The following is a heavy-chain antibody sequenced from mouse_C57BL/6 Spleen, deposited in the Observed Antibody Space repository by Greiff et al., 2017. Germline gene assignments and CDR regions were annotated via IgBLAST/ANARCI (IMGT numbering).Heavy chain of an antibody. CDR2: ISSGGDYI. Sequence: EVQLVESGEGLVKPGGSLKLSCAASGFTFSSYAMSWVRQTPEKRLEWVAYISSGGDYIYYADTVKGRFTISRDKARNTLYLQLSSLKSEDTAMYYCTRGTGTEGYFDVWGTGTTGTVSS. D-gene: IGHD4-1*01. J-gene: IGHJ1*03. CDR1: GFTFSSYA. V-gene: IGHV5-9-1*02. CDR3: TRGTGTEGYFDV.